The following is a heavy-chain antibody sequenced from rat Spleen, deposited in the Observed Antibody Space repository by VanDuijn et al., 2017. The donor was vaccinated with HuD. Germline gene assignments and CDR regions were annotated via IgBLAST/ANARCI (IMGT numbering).Heavy chain of an antibody. J-gene: IGHJ3*01. CDR3: ARSDGTHYYLPFIY. D-gene: IGHD1-12*02. Sequence: EVQLQESGPGLVKPSQSLSLTCSVTGHSITNGYRWNWIRKFPGNKLEWMGYINSAGNTLYNPSPKSRISITRDTSKNQFFLQVNSVTTEDTATYYCARSDGTHYYLPFIYWGQGALVTVSS. CDR1: GHSITNGYR. CDR2: INSAGNT. V-gene: IGHV3-3*01.